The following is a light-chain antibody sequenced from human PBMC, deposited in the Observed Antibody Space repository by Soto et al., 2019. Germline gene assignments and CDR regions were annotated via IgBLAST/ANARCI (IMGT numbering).Light chain of an antibody. CDR3: SSYAGSNNLV. CDR1: SSDVGGYTY. J-gene: IGLJ2*01. V-gene: IGLV2-8*01. CDR2: EVS. Sequence: QSVLTQPPSASGSPGQSVTISCTGTSSDVGGYTYVSWYQQHPGKAPKLMIYEVSKRPSGVPDRFSGSKSGNTASLTVSGLQAEDEADYYCSSYAGSNNLVIGGGTQLTVL.